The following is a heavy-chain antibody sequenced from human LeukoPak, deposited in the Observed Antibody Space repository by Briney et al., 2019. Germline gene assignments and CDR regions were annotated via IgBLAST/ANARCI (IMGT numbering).Heavy chain of an antibody. V-gene: IGHV3-7*01. J-gene: IGHJ6*03. Sequence: PGGSLRLSCVASGFAFSSYWMNWVRPAPGKGLEWVANIKQDGSEKYYVDSVKGRFTISRDNAKNSLYLQMNSLRGEDTAVYYCARDREGYQLPQMHHYYYMDVWGKGTTVTISS. CDR3: ARDREGYQLPQMHHYYYMDV. CDR1: GFAFSSYW. CDR2: IKQDGSEK. D-gene: IGHD2-2*01.